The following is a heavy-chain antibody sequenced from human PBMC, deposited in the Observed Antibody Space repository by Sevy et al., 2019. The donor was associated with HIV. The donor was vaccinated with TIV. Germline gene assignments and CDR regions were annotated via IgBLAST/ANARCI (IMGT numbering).Heavy chain of an antibody. CDR2: ISYDGSNK. CDR1: GFTFSSYA. V-gene: IGHV3-30*04. CDR3: ARVGSEYSSSSYYYYYGMDV. J-gene: IGHJ6*02. Sequence: GGSLRLSCAASGFTFSSYAMHWVRQAPGKGLEWVAVISYDGSNKYYADSVKGRFTISRDNSKNTLYLQMNSLRAEETAVYYCARVGSEYSSSSYYYYYGMDVWGQGTTVTVSS. D-gene: IGHD6-6*01.